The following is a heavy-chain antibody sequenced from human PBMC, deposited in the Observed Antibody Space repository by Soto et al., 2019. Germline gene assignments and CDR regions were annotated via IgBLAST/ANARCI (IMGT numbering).Heavy chain of an antibody. CDR2: ISYDGSNK. Sequence: PGKGLEWVAVISYDGSNKYYADSVKGRFTISRDNSKNTLYLQMNSLRAEDTAVYYCAREQCLEGGQDYVRSYGMDVWGQGTTVTVSS. V-gene: IGHV3-30-3*01. CDR3: AREQCLEGGQDYVRSYGMDV. J-gene: IGHJ6*02. D-gene: IGHD3-10*02.